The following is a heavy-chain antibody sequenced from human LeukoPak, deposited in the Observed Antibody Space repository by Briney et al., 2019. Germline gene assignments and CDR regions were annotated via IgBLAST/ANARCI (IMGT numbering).Heavy chain of an antibody. CDR1: GYTFTSYY. V-gene: IGHV1-69*13. CDR2: IIPIFGTA. CDR3: ARGAYSGNHFDY. J-gene: IGHJ4*02. D-gene: IGHD1-26*01. Sequence: SVKVSCKASGYTFTSYYMHWVRQAPGQGLEWMGGIIPIFGTANYAQKFQGRVTITADESTSTAYMELSSLRSEDTAVYYCARGAYSGNHFDYWGQGTLVTVSS.